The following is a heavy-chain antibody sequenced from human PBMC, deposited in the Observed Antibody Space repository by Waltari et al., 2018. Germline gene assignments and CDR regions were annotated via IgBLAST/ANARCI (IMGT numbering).Heavy chain of an antibody. CDR1: GGTFSSYA. CDR2: IIPILGIR. CDR3: ARRPGDWFDP. V-gene: IGHV1-69*04. J-gene: IGHJ5*02. Sequence: QVQLVQSGAEVKKPGSSVKVSCKASGGTFSSYAISWVRQAPGQGLEWMGGIIPILGIRNHAQEVQGKGTITADESTGTAYRELSSLRSEDTAVYYCARRPGDWFDPWGQGTLVTVSS.